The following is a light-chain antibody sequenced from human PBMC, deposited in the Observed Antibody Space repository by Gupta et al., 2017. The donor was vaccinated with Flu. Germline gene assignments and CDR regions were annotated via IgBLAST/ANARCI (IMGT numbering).Light chain of an antibody. CDR1: QSIFYSSTNKDY. CDR2: WAS. V-gene: IGKV4-1*01. Sequence: DIVTTQSPDSLAVSLGERATINCKSSQSIFYSSTNKDYLAWYQQKPGQPPKLLIYWASTRESGVPDRFSGSGSGTDFTLTISSLQAEDVAVYYCQQYYGLPLTFGPGTTVDIK. J-gene: IGKJ3*01. CDR3: QQYYGLPLT.